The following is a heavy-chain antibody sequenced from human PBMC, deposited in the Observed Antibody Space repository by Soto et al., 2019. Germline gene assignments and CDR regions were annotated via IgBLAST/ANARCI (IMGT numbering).Heavy chain of an antibody. V-gene: IGHV1-2*04. J-gene: IGHJ6*02. CDR1: GYSFTDYH. D-gene: IGHD2-8*01. CDR3: ARGHSTDCSNGVCSFFYNHEMDV. Sequence: QVQLVQSGAEVKKPGASVRVSCEASGYSFTDYHIHWVRQAPGQGLEWLGRINPKSGGTSTAQKFQGWVTMTRDRSISTVYMELTRLRSDDTAAYFCARGHSTDCSNGVCSFFYNHEMDVWGQGTTVTVSS. CDR2: INPKSGGT.